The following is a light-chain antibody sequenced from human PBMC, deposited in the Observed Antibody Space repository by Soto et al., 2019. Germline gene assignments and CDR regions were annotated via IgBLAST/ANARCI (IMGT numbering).Light chain of an antibody. CDR1: QSISSW. V-gene: IGKV1-5*03. CDR2: KAS. Sequence: DLPITPSPSTLSASVGDRVTIPCRASQSISSWLAWYQQKPGKAPKLLIYKASTLESGVPSNFRGSGSGTEFTLTISSLQPEDFATYYCQQYNSYPWTFGQGTRLEIK. J-gene: IGKJ5*01. CDR3: QQYNSYPWT.